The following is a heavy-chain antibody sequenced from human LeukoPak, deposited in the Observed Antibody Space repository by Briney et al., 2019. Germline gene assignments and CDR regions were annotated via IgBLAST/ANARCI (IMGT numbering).Heavy chain of an antibody. D-gene: IGHD1-26*01. Sequence: GGSLRLSYAASGFTFGNYAMHWVRQAPGRGLEWVSAISGTGGSTYYADSVKGRFTISRDNAKNALYLQMNTLRAEDTAIYSCATRPTVGGTTPTFDHWGQGTPVTVSS. V-gene: IGHV3-23*01. CDR3: ATRPTVGGTTPTFDH. J-gene: IGHJ4*02. CDR2: ISGTGGST. CDR1: GFTFGNYA.